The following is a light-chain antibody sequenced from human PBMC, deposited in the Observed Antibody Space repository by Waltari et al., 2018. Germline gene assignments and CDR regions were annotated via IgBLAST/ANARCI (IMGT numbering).Light chain of an antibody. V-gene: IGKV4-1*01. CDR2: WAS. CDR3: QQFYSSPLT. CDR1: PTVFYSSNNSYS. Sequence: DIVMTQSPDSLALSLGERATINCKSSPTVFYSSNNSYSLAWFQQKPGQPPKLLIYWASTRKSGVPDRFSGSGSGTDFTLTISSLQAEDVAVYYCQQFYSSPLTFGGGTKVEIK. J-gene: IGKJ4*01.